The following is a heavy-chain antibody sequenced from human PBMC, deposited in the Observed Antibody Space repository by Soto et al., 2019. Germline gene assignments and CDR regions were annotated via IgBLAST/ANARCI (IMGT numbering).Heavy chain of an antibody. V-gene: IGHV3-30*18. CDR1: GFTFSSHG. CDR2: ISYDGSNK. Sequence: AGGSIRLSYAASGFTFSSHGMHWIRQAPGKGLEWVAVISYDGSNKYYADSVKGRFTISRDNSKNTLYLQMNSLRAEDTAVYYCAKDRSSGGHADYYYYYMDVWDKGTTVTVSS. D-gene: IGHD2-8*02. J-gene: IGHJ6*03. CDR3: AKDRSSGGHADYYYYYMDV.